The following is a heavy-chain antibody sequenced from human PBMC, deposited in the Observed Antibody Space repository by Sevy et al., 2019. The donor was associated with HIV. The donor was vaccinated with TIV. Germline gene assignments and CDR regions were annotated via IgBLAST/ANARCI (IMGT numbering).Heavy chain of an antibody. CDR2: ISYDGSNK. J-gene: IGHJ4*02. CDR1: GFTFSSYA. CDR3: AREITDIVASIKIRYFDY. Sequence: GGSLRLSCAASGFTFSSYAMYWVRQAPGKGLEWVAVISYDGSNKYYADSVKGRFTISRDNSKNTLYLQMNSLRAEDTAVYYCAREITDIVASIKIRYFDYWGQGTLVTVSS. V-gene: IGHV3-30-3*01. D-gene: IGHD5-12*01.